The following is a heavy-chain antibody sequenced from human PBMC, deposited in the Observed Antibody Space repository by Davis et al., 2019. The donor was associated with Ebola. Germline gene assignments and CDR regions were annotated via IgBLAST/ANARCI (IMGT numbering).Heavy chain of an antibody. Sequence: AASVKVSCKASGYTFTSYAMHWVRQAPGQRLEWMGWINAGNGNTKYSQKFQGRVTITRDTSASTAYMELSSLRSEDTAVYYCARVGGGGSYAFDIWGQGTMVTVSS. CDR3: ARVGGGGSYAFDI. V-gene: IGHV1-3*01. CDR1: GYTFTSYA. CDR2: INAGNGNT. J-gene: IGHJ3*02. D-gene: IGHD1-26*01.